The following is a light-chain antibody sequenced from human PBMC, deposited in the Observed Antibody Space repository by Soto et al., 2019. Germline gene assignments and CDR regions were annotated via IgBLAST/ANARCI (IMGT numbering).Light chain of an antibody. CDR1: QGISTY. CDR2: AAS. CDR3: QQSYSTTWT. Sequence: DIQMTQSPCSLSASVGDRVTITCRASQGISTYLNWYLQKPGRAPKLLIYAASSLQSGDPSRFSGSGSETDFTLTISSLQPEDFATYSCQQSYSTTWTLGQGTKVDIK. V-gene: IGKV1-39*01. J-gene: IGKJ1*01.